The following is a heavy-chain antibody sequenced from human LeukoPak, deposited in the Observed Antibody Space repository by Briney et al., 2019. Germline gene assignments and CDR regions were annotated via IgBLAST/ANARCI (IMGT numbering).Heavy chain of an antibody. CDR2: IYPGDSDT. V-gene: IGHV5-51*01. J-gene: IGHJ4*02. Sequence: GESLKISCKGSGYSFTSYWIGWVRQRPGKGLEWMGIIYPGDSDTRYSPSFQGQVTISADKSISTAYLQWSSLKASDTAMYYCARRNEYYDSSGYYEHFDYWGQGTLVTVSS. D-gene: IGHD3-22*01. CDR3: ARRNEYYDSSGYYEHFDY. CDR1: GYSFTSYW.